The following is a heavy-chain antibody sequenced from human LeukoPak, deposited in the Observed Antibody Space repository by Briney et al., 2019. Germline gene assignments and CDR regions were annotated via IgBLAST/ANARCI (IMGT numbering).Heavy chain of an antibody. V-gene: IGHV4-59*02. D-gene: IGHD5-24*01. Sequence: PSETLSLTCTVSGGSVSNYYWSWIRQSPGKGLEWIGYIYYSGSTNYNPSLKSRVTISVDTSKNQFSLKLSSVTAADTAVYYCARERPRRDGYKYYFDYWGQGTLVTVSS. J-gene: IGHJ4*02. CDR3: ARERPRRDGYKYYFDY. CDR1: GGSVSNYY. CDR2: IYYSGST.